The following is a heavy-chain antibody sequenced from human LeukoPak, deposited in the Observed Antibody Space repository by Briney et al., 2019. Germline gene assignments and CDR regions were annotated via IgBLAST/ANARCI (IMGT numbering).Heavy chain of an antibody. V-gene: IGHV3-11*06. CDR1: GFTFSDYY. CDR3: ARDDNYGSGLGDY. D-gene: IGHD3-10*01. Sequence: GGSLRLSCAASGFTFSDYYMSWIRQAPGKGLEWVSYISSSCYTNYADSVKGRFTISRDNAKNSLCLQMNSLRAEDTAVYYCARDDNYGSGLGDYWGQGTLVTVSS. J-gene: IGHJ4*02. CDR2: ISSSCYT.